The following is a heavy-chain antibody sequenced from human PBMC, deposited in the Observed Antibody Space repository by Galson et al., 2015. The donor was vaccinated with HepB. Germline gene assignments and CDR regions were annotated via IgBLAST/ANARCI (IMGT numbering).Heavy chain of an antibody. CDR1: GDSVSSNSAA. V-gene: IGHV6-1*01. Sequence: CAISGDSVSSNSAAWNWIRQSPSRGLEWLGRTYYRSKWYSDYAVSVKSRITINPDTSKNQFSLQLNSVTPEDTAVYYCARGRSSWYGALLYFDYWGQGTLVTVSS. J-gene: IGHJ4*02. CDR2: TYYRSKWYS. CDR3: ARGRSSWYGALLYFDY. D-gene: IGHD6-13*01.